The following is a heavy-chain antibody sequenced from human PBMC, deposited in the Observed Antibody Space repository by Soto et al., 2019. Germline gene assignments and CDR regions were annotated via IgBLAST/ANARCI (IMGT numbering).Heavy chain of an antibody. V-gene: IGHV3-7*03. Sequence: PGGSLRLSCAVSGLTSSSYWMSWVRQAPGKGLEWVANINPDGSERNSVDSVKGRFTISRDNAKNSLYLQMNSLRVEDTAVYYCARQRSSPDYWGQGALVTVS. D-gene: IGHD2-2*01. CDR3: ARQRSSPDY. J-gene: IGHJ4*02. CDR2: INPDGSER. CDR1: GLTSSSYW.